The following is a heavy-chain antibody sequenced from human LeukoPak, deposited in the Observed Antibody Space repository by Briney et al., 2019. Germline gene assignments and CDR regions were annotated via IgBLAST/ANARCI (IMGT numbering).Heavy chain of an antibody. CDR2: MYYSGST. V-gene: IGHV4-59*01. J-gene: IGHJ5*02. D-gene: IGHD1-1*01. Sequence: SETLSLTCTVSGGSISSYYWSWIRQPPGKGLEWIGYMYYSGSTNYNPSLRSRVTISGDTSKNQFSLKLSSVTAADTAVYYCARAERRYWFDHWGQGTLVTVSS. CDR3: ARAERRYWFDH. CDR1: GGSISSYY.